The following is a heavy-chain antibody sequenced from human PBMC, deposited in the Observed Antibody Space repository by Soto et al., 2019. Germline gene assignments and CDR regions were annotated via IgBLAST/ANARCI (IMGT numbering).Heavy chain of an antibody. CDR1: GDSVSSNSAA. Sequence: SQTLSLTCAISGDSVSSNSAAWNWIRQSPSRGLEWLGRTYYRSKWYNDYAVSVKSRITINPDTSKNQFSLQLNSVTPEGTAVYVCAGEYIVFLCAGRYDKGPYFFDCWGQGALVTVSS. CDR3: AGEYIVFLCAGRYDKGPYFFDC. J-gene: IGHJ4*02. D-gene: IGHD2-15*01. V-gene: IGHV6-1*01. CDR2: TYYRSKWYN.